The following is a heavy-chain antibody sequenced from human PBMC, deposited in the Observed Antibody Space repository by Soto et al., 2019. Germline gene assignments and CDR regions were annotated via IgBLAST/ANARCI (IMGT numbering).Heavy chain of an antibody. CDR3: ARHGSY. CDR2: IYFSGST. Sequence: SETLSLTCTVSGVSISNTSYYWGWIRQPPGKGLEWIGTIYFSGSTCYNPSLKSRLTISVDTSKNQFSLRLSSVTAADPAVYYCARHGSYWGQGTLVTVSS. CDR1: GVSISNTSYY. V-gene: IGHV4-39*01. J-gene: IGHJ4*02.